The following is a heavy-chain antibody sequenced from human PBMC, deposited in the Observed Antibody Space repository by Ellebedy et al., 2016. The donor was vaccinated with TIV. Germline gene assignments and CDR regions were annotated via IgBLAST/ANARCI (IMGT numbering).Heavy chain of an antibody. Sequence: GGSLRLXXTGSGFAFHTFGFNWIRQAPGKGLEWISSISSSGNSLYYADSVKGRFTISRDNAKNSLYMQMNNLRDEDTAVYYCARYGSGSNYQDPFDYWGQGILVIVST. V-gene: IGHV3-48*03. J-gene: IGHJ4*02. CDR1: GFAFHTFG. CDR2: ISSSGNSL. CDR3: ARYGSGSNYQDPFDY. D-gene: IGHD3-10*01.